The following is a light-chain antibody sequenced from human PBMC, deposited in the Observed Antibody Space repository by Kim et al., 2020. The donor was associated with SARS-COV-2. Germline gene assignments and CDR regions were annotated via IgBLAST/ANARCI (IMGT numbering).Light chain of an antibody. CDR3: EAWDDRLSAYV. J-gene: IGLJ2*01. CDR2: FGD. V-gene: IGLV1-36*01. Sequence: RRRVTVSCSGSNSNIGNNAVNWYQQLPGKAPILLIYFGDLLPAGVSDRFSGSKSGTSASLAISGLQFEDEADYCCEAWDDRLSAYVFGGGTKLTVL. CDR1: NSNIGNNA.